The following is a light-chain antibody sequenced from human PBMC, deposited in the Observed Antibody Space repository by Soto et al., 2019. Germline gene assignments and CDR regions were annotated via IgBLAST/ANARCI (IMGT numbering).Light chain of an antibody. Sequence: DIQMTQSPSTLSASVGDRVTITCRASQSISSWLAWYQQKPGESPKLLIYHASTLESGVPSRFSGSGSGTEFTLTITSLQPDDLTPYYCQQYNRFPKTFGRGTKVDI. CDR3: QQYNRFPKT. J-gene: IGKJ1*01. CDR1: QSISSW. CDR2: HAS. V-gene: IGKV1-5*01.